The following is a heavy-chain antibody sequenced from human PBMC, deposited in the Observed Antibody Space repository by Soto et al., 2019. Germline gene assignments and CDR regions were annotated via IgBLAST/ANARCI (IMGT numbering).Heavy chain of an antibody. CDR3: ARDSSSSWFDP. CDR1: GGSVSSCSYY. CDR2: IYYSGST. V-gene: IGHV4-61*01. J-gene: IGHJ5*02. D-gene: IGHD6-6*01. Sequence: SETLSLTCTVSGGSVSSCSYYWSWIRQPPGKGLEGIGYIYYSGSTNYNPSLKSRVTISVDTSKNQFSLKLSSVTAADTAVYYCARDSSSSWFDPWGQGTLVTVSS.